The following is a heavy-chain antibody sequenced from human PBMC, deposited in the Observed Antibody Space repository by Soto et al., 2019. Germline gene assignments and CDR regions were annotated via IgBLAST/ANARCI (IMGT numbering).Heavy chain of an antibody. Sequence: GASVKVSCKASGYTFTSYGISWVRQAPGQGLEWMGWISAYNGNTNYAQKLQGRVTMTTDTSTSTAYMELRSLRSDDTAVYYCARVRQGYQLLTPQTFDPWGQGTLVTVSS. D-gene: IGHD2-2*01. J-gene: IGHJ5*02. CDR3: ARVRQGYQLLTPQTFDP. CDR2: ISAYNGNT. V-gene: IGHV1-18*01. CDR1: GYTFTSYG.